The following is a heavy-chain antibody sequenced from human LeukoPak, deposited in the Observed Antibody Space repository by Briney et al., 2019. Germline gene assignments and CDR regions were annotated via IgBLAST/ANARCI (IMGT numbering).Heavy chain of an antibody. V-gene: IGHV3-7*01. Sequence: PGGSLRLSCAVSGFTFGSYWMTWVRQAPGKGLEWVAHIKQDGSEKEYVDSVKGRFTISRDNAKSSLYLQLNSLRDEDTAVYYCARVGGYNYAQEGYYYFGMGVWSQGTTVTVSS. CDR3: ARVGGYNYAQEGYYYFGMGV. J-gene: IGHJ6*02. CDR1: GFTFGSYW. CDR2: IKQDGSEK. D-gene: IGHD5-18*01.